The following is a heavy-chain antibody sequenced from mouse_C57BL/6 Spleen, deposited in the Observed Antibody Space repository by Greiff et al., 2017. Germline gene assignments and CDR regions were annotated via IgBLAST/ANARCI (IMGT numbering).Heavy chain of an antibody. CDR3: ARGGIYDGYYSFAY. D-gene: IGHD2-3*01. J-gene: IGHJ3*01. Sequence: QVQLQQPGAELVRPGSSVKLSCKASGYTFTSYWMHWVKQRPIQGLEWIGNIDPSDSETHYNQKFKDKATLTVDKSSSTAYMQLSSLTSEDSAVYYCARGGIYDGYYSFAYWGQGTLVTVSA. V-gene: IGHV1-52*01. CDR1: GYTFTSYW. CDR2: IDPSDSET.